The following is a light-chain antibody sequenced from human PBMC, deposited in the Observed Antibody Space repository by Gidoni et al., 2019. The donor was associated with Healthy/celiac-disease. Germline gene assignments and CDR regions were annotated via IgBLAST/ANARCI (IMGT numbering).Light chain of an antibody. CDR2: GAS. Sequence: VLTQSPGTLSLSPGERATLSCRASQCVSSSYLAWYQQKPGQAPRLLIYGASSRATGIPDRFSGSGSGTDFTLTISRLEPEDFAVYYCQQYGSSPPWTFGQXTKVEIK. CDR3: QQYGSSPPWT. V-gene: IGKV3-20*01. J-gene: IGKJ1*01. CDR1: QCVSSSY.